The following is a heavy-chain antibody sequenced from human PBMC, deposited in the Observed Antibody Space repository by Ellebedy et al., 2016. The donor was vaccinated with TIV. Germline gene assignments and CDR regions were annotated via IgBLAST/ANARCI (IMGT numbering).Heavy chain of an antibody. Sequence: MPSETLSLTCTVSGDSISRGGYYWGWISPHPGKGLEWIGSIYYSGETFYNPSLKSRATVSSEKSMNRFSLRLTSVTAADTAVYYCARLRVGASMPTDYWGPGTLVTVSS. CDR3: ARLRVGASMPTDY. J-gene: IGHJ4*01. CDR1: GDSISRGGYY. CDR2: IYYSGET. D-gene: IGHD1-26*01. V-gene: IGHV4-31*03.